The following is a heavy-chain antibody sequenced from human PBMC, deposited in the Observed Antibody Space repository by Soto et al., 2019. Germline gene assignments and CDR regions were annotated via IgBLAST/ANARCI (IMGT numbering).Heavy chain of an antibody. CDR1: GGSISSSSYY. CDR2: IYYSGST. V-gene: IGHV4-39*01. J-gene: IGHJ6*02. CDR3: ARTFDYYYYGMDV. Sequence: QLQLQESGPGLVKPSETLSLTCTVSGGSISSSSYYWGWIRQPPGKGLEWIGSIYYSGSTYYNPSLKSRVXXSXDMXKNQFSLKLSSVTAADTAVYYCARTFDYYYYGMDVWGQGTTVTVSS.